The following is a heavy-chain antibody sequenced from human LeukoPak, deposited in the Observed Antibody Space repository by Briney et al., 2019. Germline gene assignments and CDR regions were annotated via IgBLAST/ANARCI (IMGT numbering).Heavy chain of an antibody. Sequence: SETLSLTCAVSGFSISSSNWWSRVRQPPGKGLEWIGEIYHSGSTNYNPSLKSRVTISVDKSKNQFSLKLSSVTAADTAVYYCARGRITFGGVIVLDYWGQGTLVTVSS. CDR3: ARGRITFGGVIVLDY. CDR2: IYHSGST. J-gene: IGHJ4*02. D-gene: IGHD3-16*02. CDR1: GFSISSSNW. V-gene: IGHV4-4*02.